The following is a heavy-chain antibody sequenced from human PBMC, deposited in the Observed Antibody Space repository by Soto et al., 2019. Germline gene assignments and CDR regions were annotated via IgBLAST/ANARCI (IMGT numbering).Heavy chain of an antibody. CDR2: IYYSGST. Sequence: AERRSRNSTIAGRSSMRSYASWIRQPPGKGLEWIGYIYYSGSTNYNPSLKSRVTISVDTSKNQFSLKLSSVTAADTAVYYCARYGSGSSVWFDPWGQGTLVTVS. CDR1: GRSSMRSY. D-gene: IGHD3-10*01. V-gene: IGHV4-59*01. CDR3: ARYGSGSSVWFDP. J-gene: IGHJ5*02.